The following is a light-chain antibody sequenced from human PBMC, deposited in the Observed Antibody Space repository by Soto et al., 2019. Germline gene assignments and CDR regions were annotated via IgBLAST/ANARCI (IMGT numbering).Light chain of an antibody. Sequence: IVMTQSPVTLSVSPGERATLSCRASQSVSGDLAWYQKKPSQAPRLLIYGASVRATDIPGRFSGSGSGTEFTLTISSLQSEDFEVYYCQQYHKWPLTFGQGTKVEIK. V-gene: IGKV3-15*01. CDR1: QSVSGD. J-gene: IGKJ1*01. CDR3: QQYHKWPLT. CDR2: GAS.